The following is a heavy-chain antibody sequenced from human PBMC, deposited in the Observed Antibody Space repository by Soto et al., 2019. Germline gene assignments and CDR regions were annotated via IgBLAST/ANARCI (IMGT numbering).Heavy chain of an antibody. CDR1: GYTFTSYG. Sequence: ASVKVSCKASGYTFTSYGISWVRQAPGQGLEWMGWISAYNGNTNYAQKLQGRVTMTTDTSTSTAYMELRSLRSDDTAVYYCARDYYDSSGYYSAPPGTWGQGTLVTVSS. CDR3: ARDYYDSSGYYSAPPGT. CDR2: ISAYNGNT. V-gene: IGHV1-18*01. D-gene: IGHD3-22*01. J-gene: IGHJ5*02.